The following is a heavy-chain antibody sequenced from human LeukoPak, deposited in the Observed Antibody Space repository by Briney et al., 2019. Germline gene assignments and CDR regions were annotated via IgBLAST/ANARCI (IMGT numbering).Heavy chain of an antibody. CDR1: GFTFSNYA. CDR2: ISGSGENT. V-gene: IGHV3-23*01. J-gene: IGHJ4*02. Sequence: PGGSLRLSCAGSGFTFSNYAMAGVRQGPGKGLEWVSAISGSGENTYYADSVKGRFTISRDNSKNTLNLQMNSLRAEDAAVYYCAKTYYSDSSGYYYDVIYKPLDYWGQGTLVTVSS. CDR3: AKTYYSDSSGYYYDVIYKPLDY. D-gene: IGHD3-22*01.